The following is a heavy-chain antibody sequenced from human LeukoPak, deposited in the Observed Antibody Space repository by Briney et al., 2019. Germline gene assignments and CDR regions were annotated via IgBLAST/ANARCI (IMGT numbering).Heavy chain of an antibody. J-gene: IGHJ4*01. D-gene: IGHD6-13*01. V-gene: IGHV4-34*01. CDR2: INHSGST. CDR1: GGSFSGYY. Sequence: PSESLSLTCAVYGGSFSGYYWSWLRQPPGKGLEWIGEINHSGSTNYNPSLKSRVTISVDTSKNQFSLKLSSVTAAGTAVYYCASESAGGDYWGQGTLVTVSS. CDR3: ASESAGGDY.